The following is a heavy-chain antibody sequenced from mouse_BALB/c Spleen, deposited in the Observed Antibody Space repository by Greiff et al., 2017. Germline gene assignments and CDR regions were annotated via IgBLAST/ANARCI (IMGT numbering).Heavy chain of an antibody. J-gene: IGHJ1*01. Sequence: DVMLVESGGGLVKPGGSLKLSCAASGFTFSDYYMYWVRQTPEKRLEWVATISDGGSYTYYPDSVKGRFTISRDNAKNNLYLQMSSLKSEDTAMYYCARDGTTATLWYFDVWGAGTTVTVSS. D-gene: IGHD1-2*01. CDR3: ARDGTTATLWYFDV. CDR2: ISDGGSYT. V-gene: IGHV5-4*02. CDR1: GFTFSDYY.